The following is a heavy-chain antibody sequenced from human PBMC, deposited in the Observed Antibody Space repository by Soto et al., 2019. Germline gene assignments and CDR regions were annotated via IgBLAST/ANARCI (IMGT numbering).Heavy chain of an antibody. Sequence: PLETLSLTCAVYGGSFSGYYWSWIRQPPGKGLEWIGEINHSGSTNYNPSLKSRVTISVDTSKNQFSLKLSSVTAADTAVYYCARRGYDILTGYYGGYYGMDVWGQGTTVTVSS. V-gene: IGHV4-34*01. CDR1: GGSFSGYY. D-gene: IGHD3-9*01. CDR3: ARRGYDILTGYYGGYYGMDV. CDR2: INHSGST. J-gene: IGHJ6*02.